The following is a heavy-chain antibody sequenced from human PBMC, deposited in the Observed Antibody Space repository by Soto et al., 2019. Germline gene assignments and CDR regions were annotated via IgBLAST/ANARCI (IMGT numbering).Heavy chain of an antibody. V-gene: IGHV3-30*18. CDR2: ISYDGTNK. D-gene: IGHD3-3*01. Sequence: VQLVESGGGVVLPGRSLRLSCAASGFTLSSYGMHWVRQAPGKGLEWVAVISYDGTNKYYSESVKGRITISRDNSKSTLNLQMNSLRAEDSAVYYCAKEIKDWSGYSDFESWGQGTLVTVSS. J-gene: IGHJ4*02. CDR3: AKEIKDWSGYSDFES. CDR1: GFTLSSYG.